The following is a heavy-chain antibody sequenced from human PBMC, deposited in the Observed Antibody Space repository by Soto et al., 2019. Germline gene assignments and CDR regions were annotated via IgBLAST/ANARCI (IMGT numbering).Heavy chain of an antibody. CDR1: GFTFSSYA. D-gene: IGHD2-21*01. Sequence: EVQLLESGGGLVQPGGSLRLSCAASGFTFSSYAMSWVRQAPGKGLEWVSAISGSGGSTYYADSVKGRFTISRDNSKNTLYLQMNSLRDEDTAVYYCAKWVRGSYGMDVWGQGTTVTVSS. CDR2: ISGSGGST. CDR3: AKWVRGSYGMDV. J-gene: IGHJ6*02. V-gene: IGHV3-23*01.